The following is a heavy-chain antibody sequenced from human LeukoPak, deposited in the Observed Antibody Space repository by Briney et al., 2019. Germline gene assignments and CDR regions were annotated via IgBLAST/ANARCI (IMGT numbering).Heavy chain of an antibody. CDR1: GLTFRSFV. Sequence: SGGSLRLSCAASGLTFRSFVMHWVRQAPGKGLEYVSSISTTGSSRYYGNSVKDRFTVSRDNSKNTLYLEMRSLRPEDMAVYYCARETSVRGATDYWGQGTLVTVSS. V-gene: IGHV3-64*01. J-gene: IGHJ4*02. CDR2: ISTTGSSR. D-gene: IGHD1-26*01. CDR3: ARETSVRGATDY.